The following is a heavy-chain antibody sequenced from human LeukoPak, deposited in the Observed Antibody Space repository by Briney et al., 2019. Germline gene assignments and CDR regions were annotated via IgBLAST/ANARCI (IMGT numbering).Heavy chain of an antibody. CDR1: GFTFSSYG. J-gene: IGHJ4*02. CDR2: ISYDGSNK. Sequence: PGGSLRPSCAASGFTFSSYGMHWVRQAPGKGLEWVAVISYDGSNKYYADSVKGRFTISRDNSKNTLYLQMNSLRAEDTAVYYCAKDRASGDYGYWGQGTLVTVSS. V-gene: IGHV3-30*18. CDR3: AKDRASGDYGY. D-gene: IGHD4-17*01.